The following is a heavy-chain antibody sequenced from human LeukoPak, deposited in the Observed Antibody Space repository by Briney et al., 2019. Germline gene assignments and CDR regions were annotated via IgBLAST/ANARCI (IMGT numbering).Heavy chain of an antibody. D-gene: IGHD5-18*01. CDR1: GFTFGDYA. V-gene: IGHV3-49*04. Sequence: PGGSLRLSCTASGFTFGDYAMSWVRQAPGKGLEWVGFTRSKTYGGATEYAASVKGRFTISRDDSKSIAYLQMNSLKTEDTAVYYCTREGRGYSYGWGQGTLVTVSS. J-gene: IGHJ4*02. CDR2: TRSKTYGGAT. CDR3: TREGRGYSYG.